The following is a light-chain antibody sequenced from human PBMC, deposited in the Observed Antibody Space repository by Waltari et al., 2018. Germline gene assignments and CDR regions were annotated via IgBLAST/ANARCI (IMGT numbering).Light chain of an antibody. CDR3: MQALQTPYS. V-gene: IGKV2-29*02. Sequence: DIVMTQTPLSLPVTPGEPASISCRSSQSLLHSDGNTYLYWYLQKPGQPPRLLIYRVSNRFSGVPDRFSGSGSGTDFTLKISRVKAEDVGVYYCMQALQTPYSFGQGTKVEIK. CDR2: RVS. J-gene: IGKJ2*03. CDR1: QSLLHSDGNTY.